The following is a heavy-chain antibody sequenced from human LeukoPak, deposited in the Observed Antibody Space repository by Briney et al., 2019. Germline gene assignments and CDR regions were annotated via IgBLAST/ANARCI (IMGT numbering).Heavy chain of an antibody. J-gene: IGHJ3*02. CDR3: ARGRATYAFDI. V-gene: IGHV1-8*03. CDR1: GYTFTSYG. Sequence: GASVKVSCKASGYTFTSYGINWVRQATGQGLEWMGWMNPNSGNTGYAQKFQGRVTITRNTSISTAYMELSSLRSEDTAVYYCARGRATYAFDIWGQGTMVTVSS. CDR2: MNPNSGNT. D-gene: IGHD5-12*01.